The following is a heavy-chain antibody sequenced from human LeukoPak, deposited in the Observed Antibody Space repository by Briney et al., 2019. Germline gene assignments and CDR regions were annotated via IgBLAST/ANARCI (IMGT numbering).Heavy chain of an antibody. Sequence: GGSLRLSCAASGFTFSSYAMSWVRQAPGKGLEWVSAISGSGGSTYYADSMKGRFTISRDNSKNTLYLQMNSLRAEDTAVYYCARDSHPRGYCSSTSCYIITPFDYWGQGTLVTVSS. J-gene: IGHJ4*02. CDR1: GFTFSSYA. D-gene: IGHD2-2*02. V-gene: IGHV3-23*01. CDR3: ARDSHPRGYCSSTSCYIITPFDY. CDR2: ISGSGGST.